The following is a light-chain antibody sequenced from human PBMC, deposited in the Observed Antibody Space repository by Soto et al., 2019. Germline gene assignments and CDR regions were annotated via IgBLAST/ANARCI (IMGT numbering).Light chain of an antibody. CDR2: AAS. CDR1: QGISND. J-gene: IGKJ1*01. CDR3: LPHSTYPLT. Sequence: DIQMTQFPSSLSASVGDRVTITCRASQGISNDLGWYQQKPGKAPKRLSYAASSLQRGVPSRFSGSGSGTEFTLAISSLQPEDSATFYCLPHSTYPLTFGQGTKVEIK. V-gene: IGKV1-17*01.